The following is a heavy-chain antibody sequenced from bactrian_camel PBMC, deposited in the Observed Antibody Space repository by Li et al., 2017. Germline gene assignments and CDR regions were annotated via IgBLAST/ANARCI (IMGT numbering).Heavy chain of an antibody. CDR3: AARRNGACSLLLRAATYTS. D-gene: IGHD3*01. V-gene: IGHV3S55*01. Sequence: LVESGGGSVQVGGSLRLSCVASVDTIGRYCMGWFRQIPDKEREGVAGIGSDNKHVVAESVKGRFTISRDNAKGILYLQMDSLTPEDTAQYFCAARRNGACSLLLRAATYTSWGQGTQVTVS. CDR1: VDTIGRYC. CDR2: IGSDNKH. J-gene: IGHJ4*01.